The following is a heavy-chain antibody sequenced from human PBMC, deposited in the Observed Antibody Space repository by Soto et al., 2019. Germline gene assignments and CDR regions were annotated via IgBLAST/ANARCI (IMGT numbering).Heavy chain of an antibody. J-gene: IGHJ4*02. CDR1: GGTFSSYA. D-gene: IGHD3-10*01. CDR3: GRCKTLAMVRMGAAFDF. V-gene: IGHV1-69*06. Sequence: QVQLVQSGAEVKKPGSSVKVSCKASGGTFSSYAISWVRQAPGQGLEWMGGIIPIFGTANYAQKFQGRVTITADKATSTTHMELSSMRSDSTAEYCCGRCKTLAMVRMGAAFDFGGQGTMVAVSS. CDR2: IIPIFGTA.